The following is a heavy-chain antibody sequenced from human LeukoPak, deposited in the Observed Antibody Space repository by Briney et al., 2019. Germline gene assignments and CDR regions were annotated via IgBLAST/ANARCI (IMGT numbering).Heavy chain of an antibody. D-gene: IGHD2-2*01. CDR2: IYHSGST. CDR3: ARAIVVVPAATKTPNWFDP. J-gene: IGHJ5*02. Sequence: SGTLSLTCAVSGGSISSSNWWSWVRQPPGTGLEWIGEIYHSGSTNYNPSLKSRVTISVDKSKNQFSLKLSSVTAADTAVYYCARAIVVVPAATKTPNWFDPWGQGTLVTVSS. CDR1: GGSISSSNW. V-gene: IGHV4-4*02.